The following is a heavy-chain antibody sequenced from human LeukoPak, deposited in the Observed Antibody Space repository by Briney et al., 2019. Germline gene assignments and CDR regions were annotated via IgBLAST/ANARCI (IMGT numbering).Heavy chain of an antibody. V-gene: IGHV4-61*02. CDR3: ARTPIYYFDNSGYYN. J-gene: IGHJ4*02. CDR1: GDSISSGSYS. D-gene: IGHD3-22*01. CDR2: IYSSGST. Sequence: TLSLTCTVSGDSISSGSYSWNWIRQPAGKGLEWIGLIYSSGSTSYNPSLKSRVTMSVDTSKKQFSLRLSSVTAADTAVYYCARTPIYYFDNSGYYNWGQGTLVTVSS.